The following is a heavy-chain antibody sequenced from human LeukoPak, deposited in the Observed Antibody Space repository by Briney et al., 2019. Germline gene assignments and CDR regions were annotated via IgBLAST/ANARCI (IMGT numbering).Heavy chain of an antibody. D-gene: IGHD3-22*01. CDR1: GGTLSSYA. V-gene: IGHV1-24*01. CDR3: ATTWVGVVVTFVPYYYGMDV. J-gene: IGHJ6*02. Sequence: ASVTVSCKASGGTLSSYAISWVRQAPGKGLEWMGGFDPEDGETIYAQKFQGRVTMTEDTSTDTAYMELSSLRSEDTAVYYCATTWVGVVVTFVPYYYGMDVWGQGTTVTVSS. CDR2: FDPEDGET.